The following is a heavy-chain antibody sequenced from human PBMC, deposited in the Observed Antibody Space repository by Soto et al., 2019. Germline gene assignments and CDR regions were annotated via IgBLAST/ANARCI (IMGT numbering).Heavy chain of an antibody. J-gene: IGHJ5*02. CDR1: GGSISSNKYY. D-gene: IGHD3-9*01. Sequence: PSETLSLTCFVSGGSISSNKYYWGWIRQPPGKGLEWIGSMSDSRSTYYNPSLKSRVTISVDTSKNQFSLKLSSVTAADTAVYYCARGGDYYDILTGYYRGWSEPWGQGTLVTLSS. CDR2: MSDSRST. CDR3: ARGGDYYDILTGYYRGWSEP. V-gene: IGHV4-39*07.